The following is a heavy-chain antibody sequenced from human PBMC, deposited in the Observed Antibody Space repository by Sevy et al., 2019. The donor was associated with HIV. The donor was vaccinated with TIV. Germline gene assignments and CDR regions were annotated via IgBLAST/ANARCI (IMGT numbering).Heavy chain of an antibody. CDR3: AREGCTKPXDX. V-gene: IGHV3-23*01. D-gene: IGHD2-8*01. Sequence: GGSLRLSCAASGFXFSKYSMXWVRQPPGKGLEWVSTLSXGCGEINYADSVKGRFTISRDNSKSSVYLQMNNLRPEDTAVYYCAREGCTKPXDXXGXXTLVTVSS. CDR2: LSXGCGEI. J-gene: IGHJ4*02. CDR1: GFXFSKYS.